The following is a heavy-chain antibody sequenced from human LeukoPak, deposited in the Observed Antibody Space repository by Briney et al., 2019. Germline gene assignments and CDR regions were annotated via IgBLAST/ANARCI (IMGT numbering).Heavy chain of an antibody. D-gene: IGHD3-3*02. J-gene: IGHJ3*02. CDR3: ARYTQHYGFDI. V-gene: IGHV3-48*03. Sequence: PGGSLRLSCAASGFTFSSYEMNWVRQAPGKGLEWVSYISSSGSTMYYADSVKGRFTTSRDNAKNSLYLQMNSLRSEDTAVYYCARYTQHYGFDIWAKGQCSPSLQ. CDR2: ISSSGSTM. CDR1: GFTFSSYE.